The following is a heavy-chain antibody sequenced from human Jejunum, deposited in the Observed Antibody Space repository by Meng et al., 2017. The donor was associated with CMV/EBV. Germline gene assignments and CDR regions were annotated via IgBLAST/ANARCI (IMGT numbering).Heavy chain of an antibody. J-gene: IGHJ6*02. CDR1: DGSISSYY. Sequence: SCTVADGSISSYYRNWIRQQTGKGLEWNGYIKYSGSTNYNPSLKRRVSISVDTTKNQFSLKLSYVTAADTAVYYCARNPGMDVWGQGTTVTVSS. V-gene: IGHV4-59*01. CDR2: IKYSGST. CDR3: ARNPGMDV. D-gene: IGHD1-14*01.